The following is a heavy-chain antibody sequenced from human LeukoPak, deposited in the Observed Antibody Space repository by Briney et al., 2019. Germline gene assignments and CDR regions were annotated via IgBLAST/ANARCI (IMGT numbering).Heavy chain of an antibody. Sequence: PGRSLRLSCAASGFSFSNYGMHWVRQAPGKGLEWVAVVYYDGSNTEYAASVKGRFTISRDNAKNSLYLQMNSLRAEDTAVYYCARDADILDIVVVPAATGIDYWGQGTLVTVSS. V-gene: IGHV3-33*08. D-gene: IGHD2-2*01. J-gene: IGHJ4*02. CDR3: ARDADILDIVVVPAATGIDY. CDR2: VYYDGSNT. CDR1: GFSFSNYG.